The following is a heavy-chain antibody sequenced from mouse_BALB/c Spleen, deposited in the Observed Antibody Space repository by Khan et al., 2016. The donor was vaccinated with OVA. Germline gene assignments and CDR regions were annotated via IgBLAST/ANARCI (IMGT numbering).Heavy chain of an antibody. CDR1: GFTFSSYG. CDR2: ISGDSSTI. Sequence: EVELVESGGGLVQPGGSRKLSCAASGFTFSSYGMHWVRQAPEKGLEWVAYISGDSSTIYYAATVKGRFTISRDNPKNTLFLQMTSLMSEDTARYYCATSYVYEYYVDYWGPGTTLTVSS. CDR3: ATSYVYEYYVDY. V-gene: IGHV5-17*02. D-gene: IGHD1-1*01. J-gene: IGHJ2*01.